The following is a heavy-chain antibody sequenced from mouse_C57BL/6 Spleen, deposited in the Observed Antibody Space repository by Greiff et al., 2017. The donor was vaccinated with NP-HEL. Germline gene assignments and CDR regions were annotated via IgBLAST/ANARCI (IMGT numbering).Heavy chain of an antibody. CDR2: IYPGDGDT. D-gene: IGHD4-1*01. J-gene: IGHJ2*01. Sequence: QVQLQQSGPELVKPGASVKISCKASGYAFSSSWMNWVKQRPGKGLEWIGRIYPGDGDTNYNGKFKGKATLTADKSSSTAYMQLSSLTSEDSAVYFCARSGLGDWAFYFDYWGQGTTLTVSS. CDR3: ARSGLGDWAFYFDY. V-gene: IGHV1-82*01. CDR1: GYAFSSSW.